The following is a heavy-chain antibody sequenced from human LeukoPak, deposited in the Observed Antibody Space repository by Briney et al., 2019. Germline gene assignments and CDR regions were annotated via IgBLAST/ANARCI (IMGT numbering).Heavy chain of an antibody. J-gene: IGHJ5*02. D-gene: IGHD3-22*01. CDR1: GGSISSGDYY. CDR3: ARGSDYYDSSGYYQNWFDP. V-gene: IGHV4-30-4*08. Sequence: PSETLSLTCTVSGGSISSGDYYWSWIRQPPGKGLEWIGYIYYSGSTYYNPSLKSRVTISVDTSKNQFSLKLSSVTAADTAVYYCARGSDYYDSSGYYQNWFDPWGQGTLVTVSS. CDR2: IYYSGST.